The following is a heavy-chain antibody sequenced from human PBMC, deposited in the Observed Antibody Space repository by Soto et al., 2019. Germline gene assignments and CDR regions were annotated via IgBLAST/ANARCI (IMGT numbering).Heavy chain of an antibody. J-gene: IGHJ5*02. CDR2: ISAYNGNT. CDR3: ARASLIGSSTSWEFDP. Sequence: ASVKVSCKASGYTFTSYGISWVRQAPGQGLEWMGWISAYNGNTNYAQKLQGRVTMTTDTSTSTAYMELRSLRSDDTAVYYCARASLIGSSTSWEFDPWGQGTLVTVSS. V-gene: IGHV1-18*01. CDR1: GYTFTSYG. D-gene: IGHD2-2*01.